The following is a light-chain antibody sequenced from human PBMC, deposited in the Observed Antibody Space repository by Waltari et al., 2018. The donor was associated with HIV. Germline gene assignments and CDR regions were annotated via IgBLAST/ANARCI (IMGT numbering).Light chain of an antibody. CDR3: AAWDGSLIGYV. CDR1: SSNIGSKT. Sequence: QSVLTQSPSASGTPGQRVTIYCSGSSSNIGSKTVKWSQQLPGTAPHLLIYRRDQPPSGVPDRFSGSYSGTSASLAISGLQSEDEADYYCAAWDGSLIGYVFGTGTKVTVL. V-gene: IGLV1-44*01. CDR2: RRD. J-gene: IGLJ1*01.